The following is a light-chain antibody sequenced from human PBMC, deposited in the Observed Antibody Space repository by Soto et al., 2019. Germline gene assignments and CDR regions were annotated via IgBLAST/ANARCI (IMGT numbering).Light chain of an antibody. CDR2: WAS. J-gene: IGKJ3*01. V-gene: IGKV4-1*01. CDR3: QQYYATPFD. Sequence: DIVMTQSPDSLAVSLGERATINCKSSQSVLYSSNNKNYLAWYQQNPGQPPKLLIYWASTRESGVPDRFSGGGSGTDFTLTISSLQAEDVAVYYCQQYYATPFDFGPGTKVDIK. CDR1: QSVLYSSNNKNY.